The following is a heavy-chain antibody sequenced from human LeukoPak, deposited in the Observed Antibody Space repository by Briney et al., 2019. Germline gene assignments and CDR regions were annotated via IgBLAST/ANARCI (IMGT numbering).Heavy chain of an antibody. CDR3: AKDLVGATSNFDY. CDR2: ISGSGGST. CDR1: GFTFSSYA. J-gene: IGHJ4*02. V-gene: IGHV3-23*01. Sequence: GGSLRLSCAASGFTFSSYAMSWVRQAPGKGLEWVSSISGSGGSTYYADSVKGRFTISRDNAKNTLYLQMNSLRAEDTAVYYCAKDLVGATSNFDYWGQGTLVTVSS. D-gene: IGHD1-26*01.